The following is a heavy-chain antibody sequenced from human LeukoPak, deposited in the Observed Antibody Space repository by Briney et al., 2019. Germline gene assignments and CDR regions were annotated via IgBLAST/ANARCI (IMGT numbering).Heavy chain of an antibody. CDR1: GYTFTSYG. J-gene: IGHJ3*02. Sequence: GASVKVSCKASGYTFTSYGITWVRQAPGQGLEWMGWISAYNGDTNYPQKLQGRVTMTTDTSTSTAYMELRSLRSGDTAVYYCARDRVGIAVAGTPWGAFDIWGQGTTVTVS. D-gene: IGHD6-19*01. CDR2: ISAYNGDT. V-gene: IGHV1-18*01. CDR3: ARDRVGIAVAGTPWGAFDI.